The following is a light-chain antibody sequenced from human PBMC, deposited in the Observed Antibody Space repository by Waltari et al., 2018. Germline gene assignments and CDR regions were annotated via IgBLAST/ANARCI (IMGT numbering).Light chain of an antibody. CDR1: INYIGAYNY. J-gene: IGLJ3*02. CDR3: TSHAGSNIPVV. Sequence: QSALTQPPSASGSLGQSITISCSGTINYIGAYNYFFWHQQHPGKAPRVIISEVSQRPPGVPDRFSGSKSGNTASLTISGLQAEDEADYYCTSHAGSNIPVVFGGGTRVTVL. V-gene: IGLV2-8*01. CDR2: EVS.